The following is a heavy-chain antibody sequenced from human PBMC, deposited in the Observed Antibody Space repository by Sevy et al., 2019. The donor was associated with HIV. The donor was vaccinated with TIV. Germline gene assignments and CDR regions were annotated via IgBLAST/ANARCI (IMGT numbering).Heavy chain of an antibody. CDR1: GYSFTSHW. V-gene: IGHV5-51*01. Sequence: GESLKISCKGSGYSFTSHWIGWVRHMPGKGLEWKGIIYPDDSDTRYSPSFQGQVTFSADTSISTAYLQWSSLKASDTAMYYCATSRSGYFDSSGYYIYWGQGTLVTVSS. J-gene: IGHJ4*02. D-gene: IGHD3-22*01. CDR3: ATSRSGYFDSSGYYIY. CDR2: IYPDDSDT.